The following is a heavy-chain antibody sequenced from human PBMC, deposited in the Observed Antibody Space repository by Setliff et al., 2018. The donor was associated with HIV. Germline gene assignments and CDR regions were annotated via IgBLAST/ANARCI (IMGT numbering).Heavy chain of an antibody. Sequence: GESLKISCAASGFTFGSYAMHWVRQAPGKGLEWLASISYDGSGKYYADSVKGRFTISRDNSKNTLYLQMNSLRAEDTAVYYCAKTPSSGWYSLYLDYWGQGTLVTVSS. D-gene: IGHD6-19*01. CDR1: GFTFGSYA. V-gene: IGHV3-30*18. J-gene: IGHJ4*02. CDR3: AKTPSSGWYSLYLDY. CDR2: ISYDGSGK.